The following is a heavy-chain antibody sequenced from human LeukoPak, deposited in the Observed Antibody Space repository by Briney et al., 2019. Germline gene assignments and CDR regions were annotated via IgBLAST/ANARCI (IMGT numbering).Heavy chain of an antibody. V-gene: IGHV3-20*04. CDR2: INWNGGGT. CDR3: ARDRVVVVTASFDY. J-gene: IGHJ4*02. D-gene: IGHD2-21*02. Sequence: GGSLRLSCAASGFTFDDYGMSWVRQAPGKGLEWVSGINWNGGGTGYADSVKGRFTISRDNAKNSLYLQMNSLRAEDTALYYCARDRVVVVTASFDYWGQGTLVTVSS. CDR1: GFTFDDYG.